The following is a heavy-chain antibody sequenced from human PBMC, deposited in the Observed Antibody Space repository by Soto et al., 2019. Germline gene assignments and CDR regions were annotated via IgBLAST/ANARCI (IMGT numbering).Heavy chain of an antibody. V-gene: IGHV3-23*01. CDR1: GFTFSSYA. CDR2: ISGSGGST. J-gene: IGHJ6*02. D-gene: IGHD3-10*01. CDR3: AKDDYYYGSGSSRLYGMDV. Sequence: GGSLRLSCAASGFTFSSYAMSWVRQAPGKGLEWVSAISGSGGSTYYADSVKGRFTISRDNSKNTLYLQMNSLRAEDTAVYYCAKDDYYYGSGSSRLYGMDVWGQGTTVTVSS.